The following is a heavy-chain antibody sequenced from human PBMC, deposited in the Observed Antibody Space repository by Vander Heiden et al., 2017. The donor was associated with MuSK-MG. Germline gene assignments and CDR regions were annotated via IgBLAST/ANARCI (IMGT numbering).Heavy chain of an antibody. Sequence: QVQLVQSGAEVKKPGSSVKVSCKASGGPFSSYAISWVRQAPGQGLEWMGRIIPILGIANYAQKFQGRVTITADKSTSTAYMELSSLRSEDTAVYYCASELSDSSGYGVYWGQGTLVTVSS. D-gene: IGHD3-22*01. V-gene: IGHV1-69*04. J-gene: IGHJ4*02. CDR2: IIPILGIA. CDR1: GGPFSSYA. CDR3: ASELSDSSGYGVY.